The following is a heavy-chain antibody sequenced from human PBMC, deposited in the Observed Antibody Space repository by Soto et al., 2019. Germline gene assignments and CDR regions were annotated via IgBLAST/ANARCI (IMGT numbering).Heavy chain of an antibody. J-gene: IGHJ6*03. Sequence: GASVKVSCKASCYTFTSYGISWVRQAPGQGLEWMGWISAYNGNTNYAQKLQGRVTMTTDTSTSTAYMELRSLRSDDTAVYYCARTTGSGSYYYYMDVWGKGTTVTVSS. CDR3: ARTTGSGSYYYYMDV. CDR2: ISAYNGNT. D-gene: IGHD3-10*01. CDR1: CYTFTSYG. V-gene: IGHV1-18*01.